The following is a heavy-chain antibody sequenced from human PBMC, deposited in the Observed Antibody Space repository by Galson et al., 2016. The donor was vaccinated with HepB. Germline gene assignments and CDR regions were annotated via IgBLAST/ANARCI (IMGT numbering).Heavy chain of an antibody. V-gene: IGHV3-23*01. D-gene: IGHD3-3*01. CDR1: GFSFSSFA. Sequence: SLRLSCAASGFSFSSFAMAWVRQAPGKGLEWVSVVSGSGRSTYYADSVKGRFTISRDNYKKTLYLQMNSLRAEDTGVYYCAKDEKFLEWLLVNYLYYAMDVWGQGTLVTVSS. CDR2: VSGSGRST. J-gene: IGHJ6*02. CDR3: AKDEKFLEWLLVNYLYYAMDV.